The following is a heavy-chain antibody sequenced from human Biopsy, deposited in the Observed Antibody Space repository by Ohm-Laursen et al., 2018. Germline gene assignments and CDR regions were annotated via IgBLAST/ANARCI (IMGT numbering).Heavy chain of an antibody. V-gene: IGHV4-59*08. Sequence: SDTLSLTCAASGGSISSFYWTWIRQPPGKGPEWIGDISDSGSTNYKPSLKSRVIISADTSKNQFSLNLSSVTAADTAVYYCARRGSGGRSFDHWGQGTLVTVSS. CDR1: GGSISSFY. CDR2: ISDSGST. J-gene: IGHJ4*02. D-gene: IGHD2-15*01. CDR3: ARRGSGGRSFDH.